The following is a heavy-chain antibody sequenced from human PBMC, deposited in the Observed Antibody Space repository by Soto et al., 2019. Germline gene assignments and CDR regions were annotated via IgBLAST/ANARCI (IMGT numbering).Heavy chain of an antibody. J-gene: IGHJ5*02. D-gene: IGHD1-1*01. CDR3: GRILRTGTTTKGSWFDP. CDR2: IFSNDEQ. CDR1: GFSLSNARMG. Sequence: QVTLKESGPVLVKPTETLTLTCTVSGFSLSNARMGVSWIRQPPGKALEWLAHIFSNDEQSYSTSLKSSLTISKDTSKRQVVLTMTNMDPVDTATYYCGRILRTGTTTKGSWFDPWGQGTLVTVSS. V-gene: IGHV2-26*01.